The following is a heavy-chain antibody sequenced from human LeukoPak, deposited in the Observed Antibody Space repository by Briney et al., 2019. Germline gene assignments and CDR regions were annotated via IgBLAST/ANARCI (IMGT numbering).Heavy chain of an antibody. J-gene: IGHJ6*03. CDR2: TYYSGST. CDR1: GGSISSSSYY. V-gene: IGHV4-39*07. Sequence: KPSETLSLTCTVSGGSISSSSYYWGWIRQPPGKGLEWIGSTYYSGSTYYNPSLKSRVTISVDTSKNQFSLKLSSVTAADTAVYYCARDTAIGYYDFSYMDVWGKGTTVTVSS. CDR3: ARDTAIGYYDFSYMDV. D-gene: IGHD3-3*01.